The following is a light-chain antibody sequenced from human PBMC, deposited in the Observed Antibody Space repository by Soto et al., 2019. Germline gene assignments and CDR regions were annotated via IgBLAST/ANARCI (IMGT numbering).Light chain of an antibody. CDR2: DVS. CDR3: CSNTTSNTRQIV. Sequence: QSVLTQPASVSGSPGQSITISCTGTSSDVVGYNYVSWYQHHPGKAPKLMIYDVSNRPSGVSNRFSGSKSGNTASLTISGLQPEDEADYYCCSNTTSNTRQIVFGTGTKVTVL. J-gene: IGLJ1*01. V-gene: IGLV2-14*03. CDR1: SSDVVGYNY.